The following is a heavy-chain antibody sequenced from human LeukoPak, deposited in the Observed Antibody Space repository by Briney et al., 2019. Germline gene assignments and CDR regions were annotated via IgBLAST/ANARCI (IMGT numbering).Heavy chain of an antibody. CDR1: GFTFSGHW. V-gene: IGHV3-74*01. CDR2: INGDGSAT. Sequence: GGSLRLSCAASGFTFSGHWMYWLRQAPGGGLAWVSRINGDGSATNYAGSMKGRFTISRDNARNIVYLQMNSLREDDTAVYYCARDLNWGQVDYWGQGTLVTVSS. D-gene: IGHD7-27*01. J-gene: IGHJ4*02. CDR3: ARDLNWGQVDY.